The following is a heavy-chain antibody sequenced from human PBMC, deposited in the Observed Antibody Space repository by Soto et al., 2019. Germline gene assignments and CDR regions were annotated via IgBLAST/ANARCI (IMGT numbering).Heavy chain of an antibody. J-gene: IGHJ4*02. D-gene: IGHD4-17*01. CDR2: IYSGGAT. V-gene: IGHV4-39*01. CDR3: AGHAPYGDIPFDL. Sequence: QLQLQESGPRLVKPSETLSLTCTVSGGSISGSISYWGWIRQPPEKGLEWIGSIYSGGATSYSPSLKTRVNLSVDTSKNQFSLTLTSATAADTAVYCCAGHAPYGDIPFDLWGQGALVTVSS. CDR1: GGSISGSISY.